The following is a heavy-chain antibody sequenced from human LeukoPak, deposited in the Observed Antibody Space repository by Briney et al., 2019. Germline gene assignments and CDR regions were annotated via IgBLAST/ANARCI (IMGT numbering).Heavy chain of an antibody. D-gene: IGHD6-19*01. Sequence: PGGSPRLSCAASGFTFSNYAMSWVRQAPGKGLEWVSGTSGSGGSTYYADSVKGRFTGSRDNSKNTLYLQMNSLRGEDTAVYYCAKDKGSGWYRFDNWGQGTLVTVSS. J-gene: IGHJ4*02. V-gene: IGHV3-23*01. CDR2: TSGSGGST. CDR1: GFTFSNYA. CDR3: AKDKGSGWYRFDN.